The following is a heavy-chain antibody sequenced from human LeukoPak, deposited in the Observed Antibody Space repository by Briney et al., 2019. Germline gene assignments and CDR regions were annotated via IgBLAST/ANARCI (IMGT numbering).Heavy chain of an antibody. CDR3: ARDPYSSGWFDF. J-gene: IGHJ4*02. D-gene: IGHD6-19*01. CDR2: ISGDSSTT. V-gene: IGHV3-48*02. CDR1: GYTFGPYS. Sequence: TGGSLRLSCAASGYTFGPYSVNWVRQAPGKGLEWISYISGDSSTTHYADSVKGRFTISRDNAKNSLYLQMNSLRDEDTAVYYCARDPYSSGWFDFWGQGTLVTVSS.